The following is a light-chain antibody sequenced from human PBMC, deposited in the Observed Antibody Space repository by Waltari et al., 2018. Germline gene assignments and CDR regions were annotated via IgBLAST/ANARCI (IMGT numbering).Light chain of an antibody. CDR3: QQYNSYSLLT. CDR2: EAS. Sequence: DIRMTKSPSTLSASAGDRIIISCRASHSISKWLAWYQQKPGKAPKLLIYEASTLQSGVPSRFSGTGSGTDFTLTISSLQPDDFATYYCQQYNSYSLLTFGGGTKVEIK. V-gene: IGKV1-5*03. J-gene: IGKJ4*01. CDR1: HSISKW.